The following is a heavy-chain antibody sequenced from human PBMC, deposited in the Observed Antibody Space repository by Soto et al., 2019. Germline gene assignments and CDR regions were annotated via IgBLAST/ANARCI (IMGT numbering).Heavy chain of an antibody. J-gene: IGHJ4*02. Sequence: SETLSLTCTVSGGSVTSDEDYWTWIRQSPGKVLEWIGYISNSGSTGYNPSLKTRLSMXXXXSXNXFXLXXXSVTXADTAVYFCATESGSTYGYFDHWGPGTQVTVSS. D-gene: IGHD5-18*01. CDR2: ISNSGST. V-gene: IGHV4-30-4*01. CDR1: GGSVTSDEDY. CDR3: ATESGSTYGYFDH.